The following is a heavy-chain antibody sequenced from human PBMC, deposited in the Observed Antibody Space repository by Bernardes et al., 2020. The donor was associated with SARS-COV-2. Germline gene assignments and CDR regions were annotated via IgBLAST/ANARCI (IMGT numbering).Heavy chain of an antibody. CDR3: AEHWNSGSSGNFQH. J-gene: IGHJ1*01. CDR1: GGSISSSSYY. D-gene: IGHD1-26*01. V-gene: IGHV4-39*01. CDR2: INYSGST. Sequence: SETLSLTCTVSGGSISSSSYYWGWIRQPPGKGLEWIGSINYSGSTYYNPSLKSLVTISVDTSKNQFSLKLSSVTAADTAVYYCAEHWNSGSSGNFQHWGQGTLVTVSS.